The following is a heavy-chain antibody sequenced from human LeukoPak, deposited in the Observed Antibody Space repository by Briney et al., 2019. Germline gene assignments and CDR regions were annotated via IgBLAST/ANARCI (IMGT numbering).Heavy chain of an antibody. CDR2: INPNSGGT. Sequence: ASVKVSCKASGYTFTGYYMHWVRQAPGQGLEWMGWINPNSGGTNYAQKFQGRVTMTRDTSISTAYMELSRLRSDDTAVYYCARGGRDASSGYGLWYFDLWGRGTLVTVSS. V-gene: IGHV1-2*02. CDR1: GYTFTGYY. CDR3: ARGGRDASSGYGLWYFDL. D-gene: IGHD3-22*01. J-gene: IGHJ2*01.